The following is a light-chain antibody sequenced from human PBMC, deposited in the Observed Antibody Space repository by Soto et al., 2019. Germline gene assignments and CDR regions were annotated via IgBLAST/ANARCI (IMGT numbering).Light chain of an antibody. J-gene: IGKJ2*03. CDR2: DTY. CDR3: LQYNYWRPYS. V-gene: IGKV3-15*01. CDR1: QSVGNS. Sequence: EIVMTQSPATLSLSPGERATLSCRASQSVGNSLAWYQLKPGQAPRLLIYDTYTRATGVPARFSGGGSGAEFTLTISSLQSEDFAVYSCLQYNYWRPYSFGQGTKLEI.